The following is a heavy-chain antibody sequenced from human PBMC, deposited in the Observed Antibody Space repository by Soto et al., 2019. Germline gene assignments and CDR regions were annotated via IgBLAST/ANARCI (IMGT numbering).Heavy chain of an antibody. J-gene: IGHJ4*02. CDR1: GDSVSSTSAS. CDR2: TYYRSKWTN. V-gene: IGHV6-1*01. CDR3: VRGYSSSFDY. D-gene: IGHD6-6*01. Sequence: PSQTLSLTCAISGDSVSSTSASWNWIRQSPSRGLEWLGRTYYRSKWTNDYAVSAKSRITINPDTSKNQFSLQLSSVTPEDTAMYYCVRGYSSSFDYWGQGTLVTVSS.